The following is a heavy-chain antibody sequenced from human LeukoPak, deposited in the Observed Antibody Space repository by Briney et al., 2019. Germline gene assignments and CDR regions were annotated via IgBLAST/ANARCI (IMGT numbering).Heavy chain of an antibody. J-gene: IGHJ5*02. Sequence: ASVKVSCKASGYTFTTYGIIWVRQAPGQGLEWMGWISTYNAKTKYAQNLQGRVAMTTDTTTSTVYMELRSLSSDDTAVYYCARDTGSNFFDPWGQGTLVTVAS. CDR1: GYTFTTYG. V-gene: IGHV1-18*01. D-gene: IGHD1-26*01. CDR2: ISTYNAKT. CDR3: ARDTGSNFFDP.